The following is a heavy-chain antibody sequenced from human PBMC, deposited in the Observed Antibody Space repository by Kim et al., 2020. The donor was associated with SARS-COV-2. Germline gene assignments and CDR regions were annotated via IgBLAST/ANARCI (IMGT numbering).Heavy chain of an antibody. Sequence: ASVKVSCKASGYTFTSYGISWVRQAPGQGLEWMGWISAYNCNTNYAQKPQGRVTMTTDTSTSTAYMELRSLRSDDTAVYYCAREPRGDYISRNAFDIWGQETMVTVSS. J-gene: IGHJ3*02. V-gene: IGHV1-18*01. D-gene: IGHD4-17*01. CDR2: ISAYNCNT. CDR3: AREPRGDYISRNAFDI. CDR1: GYTFTSYG.